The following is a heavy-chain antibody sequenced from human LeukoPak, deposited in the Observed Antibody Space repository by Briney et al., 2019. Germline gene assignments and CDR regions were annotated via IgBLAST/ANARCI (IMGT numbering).Heavy chain of an antibody. Sequence: GGSLRLSCTASGFTFSTYWMHWVRQAPGEGLVWVSHIDPDGSRISYADSVKGRFTISRDNAKNTLYLQMNSLRAEDTAVYYCARVHPMTTRDWFDPWGQGTLVTVSS. J-gene: IGHJ5*02. V-gene: IGHV3-74*01. CDR1: GFTFSTYW. D-gene: IGHD4-11*01. CDR3: ARVHPMTTRDWFDP. CDR2: IDPDGSRI.